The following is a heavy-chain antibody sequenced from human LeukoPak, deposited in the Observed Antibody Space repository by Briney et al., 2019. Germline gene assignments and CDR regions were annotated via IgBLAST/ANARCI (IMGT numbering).Heavy chain of an antibody. CDR1: GYTFTGYY. CDR2: INPNSGGT. Sequence: ASVKVSCKASGYTFTGYYMHWVRQAPGQGLEWMGWINPNSGGTNYAQKFQGRVTMTRDTSISTAYMELSRLRSDDTAVYYCARAGKDVLRYFDWPPPAGAPYYYGMDVWGQGTTVTVSS. V-gene: IGHV1-2*02. J-gene: IGHJ6*02. D-gene: IGHD3-9*01. CDR3: ARAGKDVLRYFDWPPPAGAPYYYGMDV.